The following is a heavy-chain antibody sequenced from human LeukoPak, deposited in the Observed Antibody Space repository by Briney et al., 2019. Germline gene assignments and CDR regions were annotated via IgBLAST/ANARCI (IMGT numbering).Heavy chain of an antibody. D-gene: IGHD6-13*01. CDR1: GGSISSSSYY. J-gene: IGHJ5*02. V-gene: IGHV4-39*07. CDR2: IYYSGST. CDR3: ARAYSSSWYYNWFDP. Sequence: SETLSLTCTVSGGSISSSSYYWGWIRQPPGKGLEWLGSIYYSGSTYYNPSLKSRVTISVDTSKNQFSLKLRSVTAADTAMYYCARAYSSSWYYNWFDPWGQGTLVTVSS.